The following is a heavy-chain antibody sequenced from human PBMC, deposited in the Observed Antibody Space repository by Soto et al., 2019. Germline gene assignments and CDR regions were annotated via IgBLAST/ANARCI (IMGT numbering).Heavy chain of an antibody. J-gene: IGHJ3*02. CDR2: IYYSGST. CDR3: ARDSYYDILTGVDAFDI. Sequence: QVQLQESGPGLVKPSQTLSLTCTVSGGSISSGGYYWSWIRQHPGKGLEWIGYIYYSGSTYYNPSLKSRVTISVDTSKIQFSLKLSSVTAADTAVYYCARDSYYDILTGVDAFDIWGQGTMVTVSS. CDR1: GGSISSGGYY. V-gene: IGHV4-31*03. D-gene: IGHD3-9*01.